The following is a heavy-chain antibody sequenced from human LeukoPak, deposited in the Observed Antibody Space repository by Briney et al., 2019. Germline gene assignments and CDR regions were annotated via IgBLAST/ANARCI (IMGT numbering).Heavy chain of an antibody. Sequence: SVKVSCKASGCTFSSYAISWVRQAPGQGLEWMGRIIPILGKANYAHKFQGRVTITTDNSKSTAYMQLNSLRSEDPTVDYCGRCGRFPDPVGLDFWGQGTMVTVSS. D-gene: IGHD1-1*01. CDR2: IIPILGKA. J-gene: IGHJ4*02. V-gene: IGHV1-69*04. CDR3: GRCGRFPDPVGLDF. CDR1: GCTFSSYA.